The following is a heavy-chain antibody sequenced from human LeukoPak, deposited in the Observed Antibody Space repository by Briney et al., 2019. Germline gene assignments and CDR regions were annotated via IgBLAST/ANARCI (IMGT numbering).Heavy chain of an antibody. V-gene: IGHV3-23*01. CDR1: GFTFSSYA. CDR3: AKDLGDYDFWSGYYHDAFDI. D-gene: IGHD3-3*01. Sequence: GGSLRLSCAASGFTFSSYAMSWVRQAPGKGLEWVSAISASGGSTYYADSVKGRFTISRDNSKNTLYLQMNSLRAEDTAVYYCAKDLGDYDFWSGYYHDAFDIWGQGTMVTVSS. CDR2: ISASGGST. J-gene: IGHJ3*02.